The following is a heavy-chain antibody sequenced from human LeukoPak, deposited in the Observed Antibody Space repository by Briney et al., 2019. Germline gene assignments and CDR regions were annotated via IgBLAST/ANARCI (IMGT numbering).Heavy chain of an antibody. J-gene: IGHJ3*02. CDR3: ASPNYYYDSSGYADAFDI. CDR2: ISAYNGNT. D-gene: IGHD3-22*01. CDR1: GYTFTSYG. V-gene: IGHV1-18*01. Sequence: ASVKVSCKASGYTFTSYGISWVRQAPGRGLEWMGWISAYNGNTNYAQKLQGRVTMTTDTSTSTAYMELRSLRSDDTAVYYCASPNYYYDSSGYADAFDIWGQGTMVTVSS.